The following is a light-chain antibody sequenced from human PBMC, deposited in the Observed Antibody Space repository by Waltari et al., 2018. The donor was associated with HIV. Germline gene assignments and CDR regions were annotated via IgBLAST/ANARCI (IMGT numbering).Light chain of an antibody. J-gene: IGLJ2*01. CDR2: ETN. Sequence: QSVLTQPPSVSAAPGQKVTISCSGSSSNVGHNYVSWYQQLPGPAPKLLMYETNERPSGIPDRFSGSKSGTSATLGITGLQTGDEADYYCGTWDSSLSAVVFGGGTKLTVL. CDR3: GTWDSSLSAVV. CDR1: SSNVGHNY. V-gene: IGLV1-51*02.